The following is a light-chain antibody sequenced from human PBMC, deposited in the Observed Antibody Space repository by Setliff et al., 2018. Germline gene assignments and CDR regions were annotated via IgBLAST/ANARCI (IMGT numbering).Light chain of an antibody. Sequence: QSALAQPASVSGSPGQSITISCTGTSSDIGGYNYVSWYQQFPGKAPNLIIYDVDKRPSGVPDRFSGSKSGNTASLTISGLQAEDEADYYCCSYTGFSYVFGSGTKVTVL. CDR1: SSDIGGYNY. V-gene: IGLV2-14*03. J-gene: IGLJ1*01. CDR2: DVD. CDR3: CSYTGFSYV.